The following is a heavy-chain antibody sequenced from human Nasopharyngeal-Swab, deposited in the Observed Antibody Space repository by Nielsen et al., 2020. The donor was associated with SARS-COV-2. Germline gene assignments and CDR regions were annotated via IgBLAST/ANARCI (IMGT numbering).Heavy chain of an antibody. J-gene: IGHJ5*02. Sequence: GSLRLSCTVSGGSISSGSYYWSWIRQPAGKGLEWIGSIYYSGSTYYNPSLKSRVTISVDTSKNQFSLKLSSVTAADTAVYYCARNDYTGSSWFDPWGQGTLVTVSS. CDR1: GGSISSGSYY. CDR2: IYYSGST. CDR3: ARNDYTGSSWFDP. V-gene: IGHV4-39*01. D-gene: IGHD4-11*01.